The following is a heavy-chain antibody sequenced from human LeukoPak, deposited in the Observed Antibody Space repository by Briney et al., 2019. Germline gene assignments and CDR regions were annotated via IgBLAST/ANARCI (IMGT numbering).Heavy chain of an antibody. V-gene: IGHV3-23*05. CDR1: GFTFSSSD. J-gene: IGHJ6*03. CDR3: AKRGNPTVGHHYLDV. D-gene: IGHD1-1*01. CDR2: IRHSDSNT. Sequence: GGSLRLSCAASGFTFSSSDMSWVRQAPGSGLEWVSSIRHSDSNTYYADSVMGRLTISRDNSKNTLYLQMNSLSAEDTAVYYCAKRGNPTVGHHYLDVWGKGTTVSVSS.